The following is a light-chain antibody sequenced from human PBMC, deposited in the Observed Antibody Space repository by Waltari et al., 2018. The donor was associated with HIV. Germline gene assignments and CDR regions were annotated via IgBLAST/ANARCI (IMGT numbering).Light chain of an antibody. CDR3: QQYTDSPLT. V-gene: IGKV3-20*01. CDR2: GAS. J-gene: IGKJ4*01. Sequence: SCKTSQSINSNYLAWYQQKLGQAPKLLIYGASNRATGIPDRFSGSGSGTEFTLTISRLEPEDFAMYYCQQYTDSPLTFGGGTRVEI. CDR1: QSINSNY.